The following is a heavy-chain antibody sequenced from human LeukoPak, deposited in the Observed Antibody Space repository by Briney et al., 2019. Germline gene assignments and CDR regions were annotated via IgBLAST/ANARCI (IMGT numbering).Heavy chain of an antibody. D-gene: IGHD6-19*01. J-gene: IGHJ4*02. Sequence: PEGSLRLSCAASGFSFDDYAMHWVRQAPGKGLEWVSGISWNSGSIGYADSVKGRFTISRDNAKNSLYLQMNSLRAEDTALYYCAKDKGSSGLTGFDYWGQGTLVTVSS. V-gene: IGHV3-9*01. CDR2: ISWNSGSI. CDR3: AKDKGSSGLTGFDY. CDR1: GFSFDDYA.